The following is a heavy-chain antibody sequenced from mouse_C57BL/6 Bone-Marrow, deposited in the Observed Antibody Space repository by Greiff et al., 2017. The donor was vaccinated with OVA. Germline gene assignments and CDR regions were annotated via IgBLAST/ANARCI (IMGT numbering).Heavy chain of an antibody. J-gene: IGHJ3*01. D-gene: IGHD2-5*01. Sequence: VQLQQPGAELVRPGSSVKLSCKASGYTFTSYWMHWVKQRPIQGLEWIGNIDPSDSETHYNQKFKDKATLTVDKSSSTAYMRLSSLTSEDSAVYYCARDSNYLAWFAYWGQGTLVTVSA. CDR2: IDPSDSET. CDR3: ARDSNYLAWFAY. CDR1: GYTFTSYW. V-gene: IGHV1-52*01.